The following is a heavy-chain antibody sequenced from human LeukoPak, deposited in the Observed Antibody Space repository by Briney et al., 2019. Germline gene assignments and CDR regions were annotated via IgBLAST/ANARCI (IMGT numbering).Heavy chain of an antibody. CDR2: IWHDGSNK. V-gene: IGHV3-33*01. Sequence: PGRSLRLSCAASGFTFSSYGMHWVRQAPGKGLEWVADIWHDGSNKYYADSVKGRFTISRDNSKNTLYLQMNSLRAEDTAVYYCARDGIAVAGTGWFDPWGQGTLVTVSS. CDR3: ARDGIAVAGTGWFDP. CDR1: GFTFSSYG. J-gene: IGHJ5*02. D-gene: IGHD6-19*01.